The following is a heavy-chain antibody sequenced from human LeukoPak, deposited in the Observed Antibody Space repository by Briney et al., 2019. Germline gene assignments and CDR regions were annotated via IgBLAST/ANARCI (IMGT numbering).Heavy chain of an antibody. Sequence: PGGSLRLSCAASGFTFDNYGMSWVRQAPGKGLEWVSGINWNGGSTGYADSVKGRFTISRDNAKNPLYLKMNSLRAEDTAVYYCAKTRPGEYYYDSSGYLDAFDIWGQGTMVTVSS. CDR3: AKTRPGEYYYDSSGYLDAFDI. CDR2: INWNGGST. V-gene: IGHV3-20*04. J-gene: IGHJ3*02. CDR1: GFTFDNYG. D-gene: IGHD3-22*01.